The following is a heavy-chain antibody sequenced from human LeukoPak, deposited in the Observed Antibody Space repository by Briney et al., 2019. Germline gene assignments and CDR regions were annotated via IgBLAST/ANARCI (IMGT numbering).Heavy chain of an antibody. CDR1: GFTFSSYA. J-gene: IGHJ4*02. V-gene: IGHV3-23*01. Sequence: GGSLRLSCAASGFTFSSYAMSWVRQAPGKGLEWVSAFSGSGGSTYYADSVKGRFTISRDNSKNTLYLQMNSLRAEDTAVYYCARPTMGYFDYWGQGTLVTVSS. D-gene: IGHD3-10*01. CDR3: ARPTMGYFDY. CDR2: FSGSGGST.